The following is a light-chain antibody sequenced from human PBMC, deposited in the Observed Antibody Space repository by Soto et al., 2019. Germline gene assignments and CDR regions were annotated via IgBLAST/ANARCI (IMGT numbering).Light chain of an antibody. CDR1: SSNIGAGYD. J-gene: IGLJ1*01. CDR2: GNS. Sequence: QSALTQPPSVSGAPGQRVTISCTGSSSNIGAGYDVHWYQQLPGTAPKLLIYGNSNRPSGVPDRFSGSKSGTSASLAITGLQAEYEADYYCQSYDSSLSGSAYVFGTGTKLTVL. V-gene: IGLV1-40*01. CDR3: QSYDSSLSGSAYV.